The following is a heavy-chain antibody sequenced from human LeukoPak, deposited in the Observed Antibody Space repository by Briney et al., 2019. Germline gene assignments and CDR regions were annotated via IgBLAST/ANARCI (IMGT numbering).Heavy chain of an antibody. CDR2: IYHSGST. V-gene: IGHV4-4*02. CDR3: ARVVYYGSGFQGPVDY. J-gene: IGHJ4*02. Sequence: SGTLSLTCAVSGGSISSSNWWSWVRQPPGKGLEWIGEIYHSGSTNYNPSLKSRVTISVDKSKNQFSLKLSSVTAADTAVYYCARVVYYGSGFQGPVDYWGQGTLVTVSS. CDR1: GGSISSSNW. D-gene: IGHD3-10*01.